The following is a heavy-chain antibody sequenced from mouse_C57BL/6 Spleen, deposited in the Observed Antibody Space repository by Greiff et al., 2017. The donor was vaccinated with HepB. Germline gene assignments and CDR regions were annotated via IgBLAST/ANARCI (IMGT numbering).Heavy chain of an antibody. J-gene: IGHJ2*01. Sequence: EVKLVESGGGLVKPGGSLKLSCAASGFTFSDYGMHWVRQAPEKGLEWVAYISSGSSTINNADTVKGRYTISRDNAKTTLFLQRTSLRSEDTAMYYCARDGYDEGRPFDSWGQGTTLTVSS. V-gene: IGHV5-17*01. CDR3: ARDGYDEGRPFDS. D-gene: IGHD2-2*01. CDR1: GFTFSDYG. CDR2: ISSGSSTI.